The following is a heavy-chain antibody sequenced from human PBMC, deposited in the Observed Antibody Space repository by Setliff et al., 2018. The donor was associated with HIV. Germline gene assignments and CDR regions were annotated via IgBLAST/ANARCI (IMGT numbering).Heavy chain of an antibody. CDR3: AKTSVGATGLYAFDI. J-gene: IGHJ3*02. D-gene: IGHD1-26*01. CDR1: GGSIGSGSHY. Sequence: KTSETLSLTCTVSGGSIGSGSHYWSWIRQPAGKGLEWIGHIYTTGSTNYNPSLKSRVTISADTSNNQFSLRLTSMTAADTAVYYCAKTSVGATGLYAFDIWGQGTTVTVSS. CDR2: IYTTGST. V-gene: IGHV4-61*09.